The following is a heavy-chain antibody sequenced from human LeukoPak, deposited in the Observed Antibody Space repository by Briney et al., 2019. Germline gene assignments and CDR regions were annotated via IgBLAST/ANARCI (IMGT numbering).Heavy chain of an antibody. Sequence: SETLSLTCAVSGGSISSGYWWSWVRQSPGKGLEWIGEIHHSGSTNYNPSLKSRVTISVDKSKNQFSVMLTPVTAADTAVYYCARNAYYSADYWGQGTLVTVSS. CDR2: IHHSGST. V-gene: IGHV4-4*02. J-gene: IGHJ4*02. CDR3: ARNAYYSADY. D-gene: IGHD2/OR15-2a*01. CDR1: GGSISSGYW.